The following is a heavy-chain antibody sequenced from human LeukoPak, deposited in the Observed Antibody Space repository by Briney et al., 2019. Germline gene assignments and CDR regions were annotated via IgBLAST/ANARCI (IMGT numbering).Heavy chain of an antibody. V-gene: IGHV4-4*07. Sequence: PPETLSLTCNVSGGSICTYYWSWVRQSAGRGLEWIGRIYVSGNTNDNPSLRSRVAMSVDKSKNQFFLNLSSVTAADTAVYYCVRENNIGAAFDFWGQGTLVTVSS. J-gene: IGHJ4*02. CDR1: GGSICTYY. D-gene: IGHD6-6*01. CDR3: VRENNIGAAFDF. CDR2: IYVSGNT.